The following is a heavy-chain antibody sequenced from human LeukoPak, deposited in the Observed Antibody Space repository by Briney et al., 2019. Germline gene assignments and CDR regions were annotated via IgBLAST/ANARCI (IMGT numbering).Heavy chain of an antibody. CDR2: IQSNLDGGTT. CDR1: GFSFTSAW. J-gene: IGHJ4*02. D-gene: IGHD3-3*01. Sequence: GGSLRLSCAASGFSFTSAWMVWVRQAPGKGLEWVGRIQSNLDGGTTDFAAPVKCRFTISRDDLARTVYLEMNNLKADDTGVYYCTTDFSHFDFSSGYYSYWGQGSLVTVSS. V-gene: IGHV3-15*01. CDR3: TTDFSHFDFSSGYYSY.